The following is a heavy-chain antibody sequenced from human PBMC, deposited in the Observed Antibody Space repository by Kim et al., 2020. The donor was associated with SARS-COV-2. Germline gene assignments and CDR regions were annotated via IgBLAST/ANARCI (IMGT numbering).Heavy chain of an antibody. D-gene: IGHD3-22*01. CDR2: IYYSGRT. V-gene: IGHV4-39*01. J-gene: IGHJ4*02. Sequence: SETLSLTCTVSGAPISSSSYYWGWIRQPPGKGLEWTGSIYYSGRTHYNPSLKSRVTISVDTSKNQFSLKLSSVTAADTAVYYCARISSYYYDSSGNYYFDYWRQGTLVPVSS. CDR1: GAPISSSSYY. CDR3: ARISSYYYDSSGNYYFDY.